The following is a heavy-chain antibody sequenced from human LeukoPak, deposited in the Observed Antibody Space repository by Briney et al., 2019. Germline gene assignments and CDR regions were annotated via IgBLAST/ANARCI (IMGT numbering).Heavy chain of an antibody. J-gene: IGHJ3*01. CDR2: INSDGSEG. CDR3: ARSSYSSSSSV. V-gene: IGHV3-7*03. Sequence: GGSLRLSCAVSGFTFSGYWMSWSRQAPGKGLEWVASINSDGSEGYYADVVKGRFTISRDNAKNSLYLQINSLRAEDTAVYYCARSSYSSSSSVWGQGTMVTVSS. D-gene: IGHD6-6*01. CDR1: GFTFSGYW.